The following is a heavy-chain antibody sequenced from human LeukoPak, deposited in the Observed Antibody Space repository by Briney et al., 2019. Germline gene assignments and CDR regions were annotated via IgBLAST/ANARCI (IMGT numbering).Heavy chain of an antibody. Sequence: GASVKVSCKASGYTFTSYAMHWVRQAPGQRLEWMGWINAGNGNTKYSQKFQGRVTITRDTSASTAYMELSSLRSEDTAVYYCARGGRLRFLEWLLYPDDYWAREPWSPSPQ. D-gene: IGHD3-3*01. J-gene: IGHJ4*02. CDR1: GYTFTSYA. V-gene: IGHV1-3*01. CDR3: ARGGRLRFLEWLLYPDDY. CDR2: INAGNGNT.